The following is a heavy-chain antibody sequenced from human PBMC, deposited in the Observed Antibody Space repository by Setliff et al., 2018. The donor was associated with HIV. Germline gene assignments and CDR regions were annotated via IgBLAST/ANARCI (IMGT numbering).Heavy chain of an antibody. J-gene: IGHJ5*02. D-gene: IGHD3-22*01. V-gene: IGHV4-61*09. Sequence: SETLSLTCTVSGGSISSGTYYWSWIRQPAGKGLEWIGHMYTSGSTNYNPSLKSRVTISVDTSKNQFSLKLRSVTAADTAVYYCAREDPYYYETPEGFDPWGQGTPVTVSS. CDR2: MYTSGST. CDR3: AREDPYYYETPEGFDP. CDR1: GGSISSGTYY.